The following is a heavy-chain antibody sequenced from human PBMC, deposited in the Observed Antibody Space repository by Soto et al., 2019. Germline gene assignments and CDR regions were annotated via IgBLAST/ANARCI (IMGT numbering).Heavy chain of an antibody. CDR3: ARDPVVPAATSYGMDV. Sequence: SYQIGSTYYNPPLKSRVTISVDTSKNQFSLKLSSVTAADTAVYYCARDPVVPAATSYGMDVWGQGTTVTVSS. J-gene: IGHJ6*02. D-gene: IGHD2-2*01. CDR2: SYQIGST. V-gene: IGHV4-31*02.